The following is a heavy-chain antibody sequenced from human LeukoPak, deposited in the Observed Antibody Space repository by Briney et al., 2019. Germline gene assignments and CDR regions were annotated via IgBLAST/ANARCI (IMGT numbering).Heavy chain of an antibody. J-gene: IGHJ4*02. V-gene: IGHV4-59*01. Sequence: PSETLSLTCTVSGDSISSYYWSWIRQPPGKGLEWIGHVYYSGNTNYDPSLKSRVTISIDTSKNQFSLKLSSVTAADTAVYYCARVNGDYVDYWGQGTLVAVSS. CDR1: GDSISSYY. CDR3: ARVNGDYVDY. CDR2: VYYSGNT. D-gene: IGHD4-17*01.